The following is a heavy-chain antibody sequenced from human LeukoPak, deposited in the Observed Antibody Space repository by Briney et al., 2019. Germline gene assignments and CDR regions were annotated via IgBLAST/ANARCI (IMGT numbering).Heavy chain of an antibody. CDR1: GYTLTSYD. V-gene: IGHV1-8*01. CDR2: MNPNSGNT. J-gene: IGHJ4*02. Sequence: ASVKDSCKASGYTLTSYDINWVRQATGQGLEWMGWMNPNSGNTGYGQKFQGTVTMTRNTSISTAYMELSSLRSEDTAVYYCIPMVTPPTYDYWGQGTLVTVSS. CDR3: IPMVTPPTYDY. D-gene: IGHD5-18*01.